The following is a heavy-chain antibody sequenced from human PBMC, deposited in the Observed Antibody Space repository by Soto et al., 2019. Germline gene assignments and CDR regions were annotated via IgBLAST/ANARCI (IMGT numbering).Heavy chain of an antibody. CDR1: GYALYSHS. D-gene: IGHD5-18*01. CDR3: ARCIQGDYYYGMDV. Sequence: DVRCTPSGYALYSHSFSWVRQAPGQGLEWMGRINADYGNTQYAQKFRGRVTMTTDTSTTTVYMELTHLRSDDTAVYYCARCIQGDYYYGMDVWG. V-gene: IGHV1-18*01. J-gene: IGHJ6*02. CDR2: INADYGNT.